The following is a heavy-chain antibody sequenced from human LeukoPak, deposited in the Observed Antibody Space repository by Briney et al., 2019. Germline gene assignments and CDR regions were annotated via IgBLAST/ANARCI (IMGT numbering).Heavy chain of an antibody. V-gene: IGHV3-23*01. CDR3: AKGRYCSSTSCYQVFDY. CDR1: GFTFSSYA. D-gene: IGHD2-2*01. CDR2: ISGSGGST. J-gene: IGHJ4*02. Sequence: PGGSLRLSCAASGFTFSSYAMSWVRQAPGKGLEWVSAISGSGGSTYYADSVKGRFTISRDNSKNTLYLQMNSLRAEDTAVYYCAKGRYCSSTSCYQVFDYWGQGTLVTVSS.